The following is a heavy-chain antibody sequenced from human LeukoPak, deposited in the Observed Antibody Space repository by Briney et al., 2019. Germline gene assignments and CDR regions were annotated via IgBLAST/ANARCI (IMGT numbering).Heavy chain of an antibody. J-gene: IGHJ4*02. CDR2: ISSSGSTI. CDR3: ARDYSSSQSGYYYFDY. D-gene: IGHD6-13*01. V-gene: IGHV3-11*01. CDR1: GFTFSDYY. Sequence: PGGSLRLSCAASGFTFSDYYMSWIRQAPGKGLEWVSYISSSGSTIYYADSVKGRFTISRDNAKNSLYLQMNSLRAEDTAVYYCARDYSSSQSGYYYFDYWGQGTLVTVSS.